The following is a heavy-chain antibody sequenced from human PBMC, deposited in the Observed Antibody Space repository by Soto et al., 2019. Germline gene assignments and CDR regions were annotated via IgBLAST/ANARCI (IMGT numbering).Heavy chain of an antibody. J-gene: IGHJ5*02. CDR2: ISGSAGST. D-gene: IGHD2-21*02. V-gene: IGHV3-23*01. Sequence: GGSLRLSCAASGFTFSNYAMSWVRQAPGKGLEWVSSISGSAGSTYYADSVKGRFTISRDNSNNTLYLQMNNLRVEDTAVYYCTKDRSVVVTTRFDPWGQGTLVTVSS. CDR3: TKDRSVVVTTRFDP. CDR1: GFTFSNYA.